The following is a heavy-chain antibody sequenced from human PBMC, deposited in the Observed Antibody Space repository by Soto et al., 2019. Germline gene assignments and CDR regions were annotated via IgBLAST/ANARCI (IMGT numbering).Heavy chain of an antibody. D-gene: IGHD6-19*01. J-gene: IGHJ6*02. V-gene: IGHV3-49*03. CDR2: IRSKAYGGTT. CDR3: TICRITVAGALYAMDV. Sequence: PGGSLSLSCAASGFTFSNAWMNWFRQAPGKGLEWVGFIRSKAYGGTTEKAASVKSRFTISRDDSKSNTNMQKNSLKTEDTAVYYCTICRITVAGALYAMDVWGPGTTVTFSS. CDR1: GFTFSNAW.